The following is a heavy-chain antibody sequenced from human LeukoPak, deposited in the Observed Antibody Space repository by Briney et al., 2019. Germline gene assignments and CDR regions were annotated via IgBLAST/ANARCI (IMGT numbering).Heavy chain of an antibody. J-gene: IGHJ3*02. D-gene: IGHD2-8*01. CDR3: APWCMLQGCAFDT. CDR2: IYHSGST. Sequence: SETLSLTCTVSGYSISSGYYWGWIRQPPGKGLEWIGSIYHSGSTYYNPSLKSRVTISVDTSKNQFSLKLSSVTAADTAVYYCAPWCMLQGCAFDTWGQGTMVTVSS. CDR1: GYSISSGYY. V-gene: IGHV4-38-2*02.